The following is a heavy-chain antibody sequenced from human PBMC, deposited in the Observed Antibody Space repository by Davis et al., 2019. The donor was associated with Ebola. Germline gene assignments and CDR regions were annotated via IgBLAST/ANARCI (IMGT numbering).Heavy chain of an antibody. CDR3: ARGRNIVVVPAANLYYYYGMDV. J-gene: IGHJ6*02. D-gene: IGHD2-2*01. Sequence: SETLSLTCAVYGGSFSGYYWSWIRQPPGKGLEWLGEINHSGSTNYNPSLKSRVTISVDTSKNQFSLKLSSVTAADTAVYYCARGRNIVVVPAANLYYYYGMDVWGQGTTVTVSS. CDR1: GGSFSGYY. V-gene: IGHV4-34*01. CDR2: INHSGST.